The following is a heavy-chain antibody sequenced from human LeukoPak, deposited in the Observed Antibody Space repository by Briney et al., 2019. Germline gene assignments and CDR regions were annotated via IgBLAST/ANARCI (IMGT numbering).Heavy chain of an antibody. CDR3: ARSSGWYG. Sequence: GGSLRLSCAASGFTFSSYEMNWVRQAPGKGLEWISYISSSCSTIYYADSVKGRVTISRDNAKNSPYLQMNSLRAEDTAAYYCARSSGWYGWGQGTLVTVSS. D-gene: IGHD6-19*01. CDR1: GFTFSSYE. J-gene: IGHJ4*02. V-gene: IGHV3-48*03. CDR2: ISSSCSTI.